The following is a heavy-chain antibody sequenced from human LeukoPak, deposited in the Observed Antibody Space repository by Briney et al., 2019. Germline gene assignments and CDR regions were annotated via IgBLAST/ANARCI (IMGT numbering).Heavy chain of an antibody. Sequence: ASVKVSFTASGYTFTHYYMHLVRQAPGQRPGWVGWINPNSGCTNYAQNFPGRVTIPRHKSICTAYLELNRLGAHGTPVYYCARSLAAAGPDFDYWGQGTLVTVPS. CDR3: ARSLAAAGPDFDY. CDR1: GYTFTHYY. CDR2: INPNSGCT. J-gene: IGHJ4*02. V-gene: IGHV1-2*02. D-gene: IGHD6-13*01.